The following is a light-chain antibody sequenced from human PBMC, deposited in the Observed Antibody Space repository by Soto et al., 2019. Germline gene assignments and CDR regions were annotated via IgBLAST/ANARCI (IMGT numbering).Light chain of an antibody. CDR3: QQYNNWPPLT. CDR2: GAS. J-gene: IGKJ4*01. CDR1: QSVSSN. Sequence: IVMTQSPATLSVSPWEIATLSCSSSQSVSSNLAWYQQKPGQAPRLLIYGASTRATGIPARFSGSGSGTEFTLTISSLQSEDFAVYYCQQYNNWPPLTFGGGTKVDIK. V-gene: IGKV3-15*01.